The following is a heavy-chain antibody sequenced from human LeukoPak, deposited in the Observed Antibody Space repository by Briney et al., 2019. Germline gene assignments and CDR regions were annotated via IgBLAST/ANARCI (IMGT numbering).Heavy chain of an antibody. D-gene: IGHD6-13*01. CDR3: ARDLDSSWHYYFDY. J-gene: IGHJ4*02. CDR2: IIPIFGTA. CDR1: GGTFSSYA. Sequence: SVKVSCKASGGTFSSYAISWVRQAPGQGLEWMRGIIPIFGTANYAQKFQGRVTITADESTSTAYMELSSLRSEDTAVYYCARDLDSSWHYYFDYWGQGTLVTVSS. V-gene: IGHV1-69*13.